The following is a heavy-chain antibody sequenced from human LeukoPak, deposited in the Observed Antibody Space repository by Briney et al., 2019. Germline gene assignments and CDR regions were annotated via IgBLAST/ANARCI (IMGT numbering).Heavy chain of an antibody. V-gene: IGHV4-59*11. CDR1: GXSINSHY. CDR3: ARTGDYSRSTGGWFDP. D-gene: IGHD4-11*01. Sequence: PSETLSLTCTVFGXSINSHYGSWVRQAPGKGLEWIVYIFYSGNTNYSPSLKSRVTISIDTSKKQFSLRLTSVTTADTAVYFCARTGDYSRSTGGWFDPWGQGTLVTVSS. CDR2: IFYSGNT. J-gene: IGHJ5*02.